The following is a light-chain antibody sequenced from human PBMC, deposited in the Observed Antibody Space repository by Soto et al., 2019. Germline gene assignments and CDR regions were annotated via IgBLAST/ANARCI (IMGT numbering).Light chain of an antibody. CDR2: EVT. CDR3: CSYTTSSTWV. CDR1: SSDVGAYNY. J-gene: IGLJ3*02. Sequence: QSALTQPASASGSPGQSITISCTGTSSDVGAYNYVSWYQQHPGKAPKVMIYEVTNRPSGISDRFSGSKSGNTASLTISGLQADDEADYYCCSYTTSSTWVFGGGTKVPVL. V-gene: IGLV2-14*01.